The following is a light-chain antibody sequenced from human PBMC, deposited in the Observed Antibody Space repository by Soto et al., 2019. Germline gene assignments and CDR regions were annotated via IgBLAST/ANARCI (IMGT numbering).Light chain of an antibody. CDR2: NND. V-gene: IGLV1-44*01. J-gene: IGLJ1*01. CDR3: AAWEDTLYGRF. CDR1: SWNIGANT. Sequence: SVMTRPPSASGTPGQRVTISCSGSSWNIGANTVNWYQQLPGSAPKLLIANNDQRPSGVPDRFSGSKSGTSASLAICGPQSEDDADYYWAAWEDTLYGRFFGSGTKVTVL.